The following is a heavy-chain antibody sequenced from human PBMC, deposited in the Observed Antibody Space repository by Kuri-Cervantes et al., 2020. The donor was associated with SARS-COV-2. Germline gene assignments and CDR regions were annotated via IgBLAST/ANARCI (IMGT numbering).Heavy chain of an antibody. CDR1: GFTFSSYE. CDR2: ISMSNTI. D-gene: IGHD5-18*01. Sequence: GGSLRPSCAASGFTFSSYEMNWVRQAPGKGLEWVSSISMSNTINYADSVKGRFTISRDNSKNSLYLQMNSLRAEDTAVYYCAREYTAIYYFDLWGRGTLVTVSS. V-gene: IGHV3-69-1*02. CDR3: AREYTAIYYFDL. J-gene: IGHJ2*01.